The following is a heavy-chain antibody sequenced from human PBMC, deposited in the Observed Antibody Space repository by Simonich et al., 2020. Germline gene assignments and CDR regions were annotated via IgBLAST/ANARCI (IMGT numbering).Heavy chain of an antibody. CDR2: INPNRSST. V-gene: IGHV1-2*02. Sequence: QVQLVQSGAEVKKPGASVKVSCKASGYTFTGSYMQWVRQAPGQALEWRGWINPNRSSTNYAQKFQGRVTMTRDTSISTAYMELSRLRSDDTAVYYCARSSDLLNWNDGPYYWGQGTLVTVSS. CDR3: ARSSDLLNWNDGPYY. D-gene: IGHD1-1*01. J-gene: IGHJ4*02. CDR1: GYTFTGSY.